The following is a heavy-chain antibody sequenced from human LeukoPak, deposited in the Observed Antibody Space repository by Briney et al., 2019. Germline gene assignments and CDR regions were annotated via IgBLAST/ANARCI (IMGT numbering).Heavy chain of an antibody. D-gene: IGHD2-2*01. CDR3: ARRGLSARLGYCSSTSCHNFDY. J-gene: IGHJ4*02. CDR1: GGSFGGYY. Sequence: TPSETLSLTCAVYGGSFGGYYWSWIRQPPGKGLEWIGEINHSGSTNYNPSLKSRVTISVDTSKNQFSLKLSSVTAADTTVYYCARRGLSARLGYCSSTSCHNFDYWGQGTLVTVSS. CDR2: INHSGST. V-gene: IGHV4-34*01.